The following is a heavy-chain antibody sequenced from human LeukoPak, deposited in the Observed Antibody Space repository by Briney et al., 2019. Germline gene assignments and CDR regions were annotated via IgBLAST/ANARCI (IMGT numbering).Heavy chain of an antibody. V-gene: IGHV4-34*01. Sequence: PSETLSLTCAVYGGSFSGYYWSWIRQPPGKGLEWIGEINHSGSTNYNPSLKSRVTISVDTSKNQFSLKLSSVTAADTAVYYCARHKKWLRLSWFDPWGQGTLVTVSS. D-gene: IGHD5-12*01. CDR2: INHSGST. J-gene: IGHJ5*02. CDR3: ARHKKWLRLSWFDP. CDR1: GGSFSGYY.